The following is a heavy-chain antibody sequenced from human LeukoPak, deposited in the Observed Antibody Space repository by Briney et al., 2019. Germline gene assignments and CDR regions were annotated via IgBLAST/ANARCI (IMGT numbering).Heavy chain of an antibody. D-gene: IGHD3-22*01. CDR3: ARAPYYYDSSGYYPYDY. Sequence: SVTVSCKASGGTFSSYTISWVRQAPGQGLEWMGGIIPILGIANYAQKFQGRVTITADKSTSTAYMELSSLRSEDTAVYYCARAPYYYDSSGYYPYDYWGQGTLVTVSS. V-gene: IGHV1-69*10. CDR1: GGTFSSYT. J-gene: IGHJ4*02. CDR2: IIPILGIA.